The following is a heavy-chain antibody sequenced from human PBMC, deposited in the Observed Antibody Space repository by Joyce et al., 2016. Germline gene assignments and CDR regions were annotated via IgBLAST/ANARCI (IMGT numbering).Heavy chain of an antibody. CDR3: VREIWWRFDY. D-gene: IGHD2-15*01. J-gene: IGHJ4*02. CDR1: GFTFREPW. V-gene: IGHV3-7*01. Sequence: QLVDSGGGSVQPGGSLRLSCAASGFTFREPWMRWVRQAPGKGLEWVAKIKEDASQEYYADSVKGRFTISRDNAKNALFLEMNSLGAEDTAMYYCVREIWWRFDYWGQGSLVTVSS. CDR2: IKEDASQE.